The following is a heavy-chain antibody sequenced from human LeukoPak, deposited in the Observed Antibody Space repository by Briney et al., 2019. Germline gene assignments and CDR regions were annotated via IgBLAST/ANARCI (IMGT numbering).Heavy chain of an antibody. J-gene: IGHJ6*02. CDR3: ARGGGLDV. CDR1: GFTFSSYW. D-gene: IGHD3-16*01. CDR2: INHNGNVN. V-gene: IGHV3-7*03. Sequence: GGSLRLSCAVSGFTFSSYWMNWARQAPGKGLEWVPSINHNGNVNYYVDSVKGRFTISRDNAKNSLYLQMSNLRAEDTAVYFCARGGGLDVWGQGATVTVSS.